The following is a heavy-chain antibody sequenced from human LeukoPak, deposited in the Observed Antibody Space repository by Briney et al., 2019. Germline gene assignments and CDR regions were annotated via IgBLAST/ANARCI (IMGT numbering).Heavy chain of an antibody. CDR2: ISYDGSNK. V-gene: IGHV3-30*18. D-gene: IGHD6-13*01. J-gene: IGHJ6*04. CDR3: AKDGEEQQRYYYYGMDV. Sequence: PGRSLRLSCAASGFTFSSYGMHWVRQAPGKGLEWVAVISYDGSNKYYADFVKGRFTISRDNSKNTLYLQMNSLRAEDTAVYYCAKDGEEQQRYYYYGMDVWGKGTTVTVSS. CDR1: GFTFSSYG.